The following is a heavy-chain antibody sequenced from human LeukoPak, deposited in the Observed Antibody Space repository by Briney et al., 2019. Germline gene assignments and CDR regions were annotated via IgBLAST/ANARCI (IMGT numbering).Heavy chain of an antibody. Sequence: GGSLRLSCAASGFTFSSYSMNWVRQAPGKGLEWVSSISSSSSYIYYADSVKGRFTISRDNAKNSLYLQMNSLRAEDTAVYYCARDSVGSRGGAFDIWGQGTMVTVSS. J-gene: IGHJ3*02. D-gene: IGHD2-15*01. CDR2: ISSSSSYI. CDR3: ARDSVGSRGGAFDI. CDR1: GFTFSSYS. V-gene: IGHV3-21*01.